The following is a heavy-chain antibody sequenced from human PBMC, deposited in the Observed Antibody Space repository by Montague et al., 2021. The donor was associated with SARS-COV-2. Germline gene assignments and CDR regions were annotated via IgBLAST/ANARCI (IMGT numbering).Heavy chain of an antibody. D-gene: IGHD6-19*01. Sequence: CAISGDSVSSNSGAWNWIRLSPSRGLEWLGRTYYRSKWYVDYAGSVRSRITINPDTSKNQFSLQMSSVTPDDTAVYYCARCKLLRSGYSSGWYGPGWFDPWGQGTPVTVSS. J-gene: IGHJ5*02. CDR2: TYYRSKWYV. V-gene: IGHV6-1*01. CDR3: ARCKLLRSGYSSGWYGPGWFDP. CDR1: GDSVSSNSGA.